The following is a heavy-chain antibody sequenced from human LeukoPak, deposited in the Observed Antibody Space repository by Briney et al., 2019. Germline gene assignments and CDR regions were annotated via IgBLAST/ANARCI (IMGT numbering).Heavy chain of an antibody. CDR2: ISSSSSTI. CDR1: GFTFSSYS. CDR3: AKDTSVGAFDI. D-gene: IGHD5/OR15-5a*01. V-gene: IGHV3-48*01. J-gene: IGHJ3*02. Sequence: PGGSLRLSCAASGFTFSSYSMNWVRQAPGKGLEWVSYISSSSSTIYYADSVKGRFIISRDNSKNTLYLQMNSLRAEDTAVYYCAKDTSVGAFDIWGQGTMVTVSS.